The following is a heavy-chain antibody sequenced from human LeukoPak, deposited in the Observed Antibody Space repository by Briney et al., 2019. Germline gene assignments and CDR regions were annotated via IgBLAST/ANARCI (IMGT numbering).Heavy chain of an antibody. CDR2: IKQDGSEK. Sequence: GGSLTLSCPASGFTLSSYWMSWVRQAPGKGLEWVANIKQDGSEKYYVDSVKGRFTISRDNAKNSLYLQMNSLRAEDTAVYYCARDRAFGGVIGAFDIWGQGTMVTVSS. J-gene: IGHJ3*02. D-gene: IGHD3-16*01. V-gene: IGHV3-7*01. CDR3: ARDRAFGGVIGAFDI. CDR1: GFTLSSYW.